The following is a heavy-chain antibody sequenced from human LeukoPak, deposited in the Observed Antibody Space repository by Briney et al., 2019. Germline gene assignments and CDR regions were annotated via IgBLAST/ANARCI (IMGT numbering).Heavy chain of an antibody. CDR3: AKEARMVTNVFFDY. J-gene: IGHJ4*02. D-gene: IGHD2-21*02. CDR2: IWYDGSNK. V-gene: IGHV3-33*06. Sequence: PGRSLRLSCAASGFTFSSYGMHWVRQAPGKGLEWVALIWYDGSNKYYADSVKGRLTISRDNSKNTLYLQMNSLRAEDTAVYYCAKEARMVTNVFFDYWGQGILVIVSS. CDR1: GFTFSSYG.